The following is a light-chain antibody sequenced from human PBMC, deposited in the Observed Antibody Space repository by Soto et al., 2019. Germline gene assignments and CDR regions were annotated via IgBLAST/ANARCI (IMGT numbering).Light chain of an antibody. Sequence: DIQMTQSPSSLSASVGDRVTITCRASQSISSYLSWYQHKPGKAPTLLIYSASSLQSGVPSRFSGSGSGTDFTLTVSSLQPEDFATYYCQQGYSTPYTFGQGTKVDIK. CDR1: QSISSY. CDR3: QQGYSTPYT. V-gene: IGKV1-39*01. CDR2: SAS. J-gene: IGKJ2*01.